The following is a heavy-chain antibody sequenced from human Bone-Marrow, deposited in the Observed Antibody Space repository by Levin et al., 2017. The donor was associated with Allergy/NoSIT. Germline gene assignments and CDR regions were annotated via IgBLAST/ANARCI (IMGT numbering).Heavy chain of an antibody. D-gene: IGHD1-26*01. Sequence: GESLKISCQASGYRFTHYWIGWVRQMPGKGLECMGIIYPGDSDSTYSPSFQGQVTFSVDRSSSTAYLQWNSLKASDTAMYYCARRASGGSPLDAFDIWGQGTLVTVSS. V-gene: IGHV5-51*01. CDR1: GYRFTHYW. CDR3: ARRASGGSPLDAFDI. J-gene: IGHJ3*02. CDR2: IYPGDSDS.